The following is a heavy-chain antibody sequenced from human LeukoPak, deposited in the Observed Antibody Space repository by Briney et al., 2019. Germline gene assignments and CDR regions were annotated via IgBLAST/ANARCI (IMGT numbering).Heavy chain of an antibody. V-gene: IGHV3-48*03. J-gene: IGHJ3*02. CDR2: ISSSGSTI. CDR1: GFTFSSYE. CDR3: VGGDILTGYHSDAFDI. Sequence: EGSLRLSCAASGFTFSSYEMNWVRQAPGKGLEWVSYISSSGSTIYYADSVKGRFTISRDNSKNSLYLQMNSLRAEDTAVYYCVGGDILTGYHSDAFDIWGQGTMVTVSS. D-gene: IGHD3-9*01.